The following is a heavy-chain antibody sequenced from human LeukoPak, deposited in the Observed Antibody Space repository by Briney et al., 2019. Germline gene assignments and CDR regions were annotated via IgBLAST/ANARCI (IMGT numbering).Heavy chain of an antibody. V-gene: IGHV1-18*01. CDR1: GYTFSNYV. CDR2: ISTYTGNS. Sequence: ASVKVSCKASGYTFSNYVLTWVRQAPGQGLEWMGRISTYTGNSNYAQKFQDRVTMTTDTSTSTAYMELSSLRSEDTAVYYCARGRIAVTGRDWFDPWGQGTLVTVSS. D-gene: IGHD6-19*01. J-gene: IGHJ5*02. CDR3: ARGRIAVTGRDWFDP.